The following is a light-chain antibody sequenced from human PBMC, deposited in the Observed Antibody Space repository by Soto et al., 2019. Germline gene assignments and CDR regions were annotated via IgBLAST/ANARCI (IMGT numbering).Light chain of an antibody. Sequence: EIVLTQSPGTLSRSPVERATVSCMASQSVSNNYLAWYQQKPGQAPRLLFYHASRRATGTPDRFSVSGSGTDFTLTISRLEPEDFAVYYCQQYGSSPETFGQGTKVDIK. CDR2: HAS. J-gene: IGKJ1*01. V-gene: IGKV3-20*01. CDR1: QSVSNNY. CDR3: QQYGSSPET.